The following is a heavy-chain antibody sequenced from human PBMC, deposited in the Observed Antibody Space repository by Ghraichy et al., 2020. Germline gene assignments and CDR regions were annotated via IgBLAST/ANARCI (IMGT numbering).Heavy chain of an antibody. CDR3: ARDLSIVVVVAAEPFDY. CDR2: ISYDGSNK. D-gene: IGHD2-15*01. V-gene: IGHV3-30-3*01. CDR1: GFTFSSYA. J-gene: IGHJ4*02. Sequence: GGSLRLSCAASGFTFSSYAMHWVRQAPGKGLEWVAVISYDGSNKYYADSVKGRFTISRDNSKNTLYLQMNSLRAEDTAVYYCARDLSIVVVVAAEPFDYWGQGTLVTVSS.